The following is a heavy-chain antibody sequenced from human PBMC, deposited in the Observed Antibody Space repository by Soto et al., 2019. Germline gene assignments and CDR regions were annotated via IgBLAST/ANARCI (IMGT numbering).Heavy chain of an antibody. D-gene: IGHD2-2*01. CDR3: AKAPQLPAFYYYGMDV. V-gene: IGHV3-23*01. CDR2: ISGSGGST. Sequence: EVQLLESGGGLVQPGGSLRLSCAASGFTFSSYAMSWVRQAPGKGLEWVSAISGSGGSTYYADSVKGRFTISRDNSKNTLYLQMNSLRAEDTAVYYCAKAPQLPAFYYYGMDVWGQGTTVTVSS. J-gene: IGHJ6*02. CDR1: GFTFSSYA.